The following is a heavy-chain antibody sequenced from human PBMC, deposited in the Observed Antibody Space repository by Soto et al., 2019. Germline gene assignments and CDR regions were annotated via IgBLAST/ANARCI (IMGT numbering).Heavy chain of an antibody. V-gene: IGHV1-69*04. CDR2: IIPILGIA. CDR1: GGTFSSYT. D-gene: IGHD2-2*01. J-gene: IGHJ3*02. CDR3: ARDNRAGYCSSTSCLTDAFDI. Sequence: SVKVSCKASGGTFSSYTISWVRQAPGQGLEWMGRIIPILGIANYAQKFQGRVTITADKSTSTAYMELSSLRSEDTAVYYCARDNRAGYCSSTSCLTDAFDIWGQGTMVTVSS.